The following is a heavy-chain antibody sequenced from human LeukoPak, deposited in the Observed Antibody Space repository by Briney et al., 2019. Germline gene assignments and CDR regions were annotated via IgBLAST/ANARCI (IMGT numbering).Heavy chain of an antibody. CDR2: IFSNDEK. J-gene: IGHJ4*02. CDR1: GFSLSNARMG. CDR3: ARITGYCSGGSCRYFDY. D-gene: IGHD2-15*01. Sequence: ESGPVLVKPTETLTLTCTVSGFSLSNARMGVSWIRQPPGKALEWLAHIFSNDEKSYSTSLKSRLTISKATSKSQVVLTLTNMDPVETATYYCARITGYCSGGSCRYFDYWGQGTLVTVSS. V-gene: IGHV2-26*01.